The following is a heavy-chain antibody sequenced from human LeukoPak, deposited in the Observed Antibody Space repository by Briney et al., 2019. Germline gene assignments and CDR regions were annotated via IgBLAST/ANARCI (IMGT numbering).Heavy chain of an antibody. D-gene: IGHD1-7*01. CDR1: GYSLTGFY. Sequence: ASVKVSCKASGYSLTGFYIQWVRQAPGQGLEWMGWINPNSGGTNYAQKFQGRVTMTRDTSIDTAYMELTRLGSDDTAVYYCARQVTGTTGGNWFDPWGQGTLVTVSS. CDR3: ARQVTGTTGGNWFDP. V-gene: IGHV1-2*02. J-gene: IGHJ5*02. CDR2: INPNSGGT.